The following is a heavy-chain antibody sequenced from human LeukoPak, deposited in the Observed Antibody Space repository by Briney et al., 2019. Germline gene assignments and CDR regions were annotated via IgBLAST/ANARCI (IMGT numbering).Heavy chain of an antibody. D-gene: IGHD1/OR15-1a*01. V-gene: IGHV3-21*04. CDR2: ISSSSSYI. CDR1: GFTFSSYS. Sequence: GGSLRLSCAASGFTFSSYSMNWVRQAPGKGLGWVSSISSSSSYIYYADSVKGRFTVSRDNSKNTLYLQMNSLRAEDTAVFYCAKAKYFSGTEDAFDIWGQGTTVTVSS. J-gene: IGHJ3*02. CDR3: AKAKYFSGTEDAFDI.